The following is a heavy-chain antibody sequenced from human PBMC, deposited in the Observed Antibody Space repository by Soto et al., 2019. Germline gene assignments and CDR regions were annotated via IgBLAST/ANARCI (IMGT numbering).Heavy chain of an antibody. CDR1: GGSISSGGYY. CDR3: AREWDWDSSKGIDAFDI. Sequence: QVQLQESGPGLVKPSQTLSLTCTVSGGSISSGGYYWSWIRQHPGKGLEWIGYIYYSGSTYYNPXLKSRVTISVXXSXNXXSLMLSSVTAADTAVYYCAREWDWDSSKGIDAFDIWGQGTMVTVSS. J-gene: IGHJ3*02. D-gene: IGHD6-13*01. V-gene: IGHV4-31*03. CDR2: IYYSGST.